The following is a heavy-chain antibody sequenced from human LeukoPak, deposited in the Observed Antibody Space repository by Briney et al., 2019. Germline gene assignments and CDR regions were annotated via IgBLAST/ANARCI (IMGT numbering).Heavy chain of an antibody. V-gene: IGHV4-39*01. CDR2: SHYSGNT. CDR3: ARRPSYGGRGVEYFDY. CDR1: GGSINTGGYY. Sequence: SETLSLTCTVSGGSINTGGYYWGWIRQPPGKGLEWIVNSHYSGNTYYTPSLKSRVTISVDTSKNQFSLKLSSVTAADTAIYYCARRPSYGGRGVEYFDYWGQGTLVTVSS. D-gene: IGHD4-23*01. J-gene: IGHJ4*02.